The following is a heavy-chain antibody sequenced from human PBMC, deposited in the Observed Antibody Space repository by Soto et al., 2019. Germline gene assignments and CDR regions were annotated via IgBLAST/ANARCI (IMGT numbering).Heavy chain of an antibody. CDR1: GGSISSGGYY. D-gene: IGHD4-17*01. V-gene: IGHV4-31*03. CDR3: ARDDGVAFDI. Sequence: QVQLQESGPGLVKPSQTLSLTCTVSGGSISSGGYYWSWIRQHPGKGLEWIGYIYYSGSTYYNPSLKSRVTISVDTSKNHFSLRLSSVTAAETAVYYCARDDGVAFDIWGQGTMVSVSS. J-gene: IGHJ3*02. CDR2: IYYSGST.